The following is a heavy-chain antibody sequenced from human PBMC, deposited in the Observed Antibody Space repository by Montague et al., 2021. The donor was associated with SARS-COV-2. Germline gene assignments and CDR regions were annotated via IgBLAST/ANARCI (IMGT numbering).Heavy chain of an antibody. CDR1: GFTFNNFG. V-gene: IGHV3-30*18. D-gene: IGHD3-10*01. J-gene: IGHJ4*02. CDR3: AKDATIFWFERGRGTFDY. CDR2: ISYDGSIQ. Sequence: SLRLSCAASGFTFNNFGMHWARQAPGQGLEWVAVISYDGSIQYYADSVKGRFTISRDWSKSTLFLQMFSLRPEDTAVYYCAKDATIFWFERGRGTFDYWGRGTLVAVSS.